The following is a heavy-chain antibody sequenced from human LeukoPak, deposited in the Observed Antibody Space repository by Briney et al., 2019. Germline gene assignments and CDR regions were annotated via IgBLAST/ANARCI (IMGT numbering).Heavy chain of an antibody. J-gene: IGHJ4*02. Sequence: SETLSLTCTVFGGSIGSSSYHWGWIRQPPGKGLEWFGSIYYSGSTYYNPSLKSRVTITVDTSKNQFSLKLSSVTAADTAVYYCARERRIIVGASSDFDYWGQGTLVTVSS. D-gene: IGHD1-26*01. CDR2: IYYSGST. CDR1: GGSIGSSSYH. V-gene: IGHV4-39*07. CDR3: ARERRIIVGASSDFDY.